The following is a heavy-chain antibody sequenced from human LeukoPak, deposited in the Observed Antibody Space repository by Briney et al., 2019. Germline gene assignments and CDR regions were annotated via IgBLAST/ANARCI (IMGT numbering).Heavy chain of an antibody. Sequence: VSVKVSCKASGYTFTGYYMHWVRQAPGQGLEWMGWINPNSGGTNYAQKFQGRVTMTRDTPISTAYMELSRLRSDDTAVYYCARGVIVGATNFDYWGQGTLVTVSS. CDR1: GYTFTGYY. J-gene: IGHJ4*02. CDR3: ARGVIVGATNFDY. V-gene: IGHV1-2*02. D-gene: IGHD1-26*01. CDR2: INPNSGGT.